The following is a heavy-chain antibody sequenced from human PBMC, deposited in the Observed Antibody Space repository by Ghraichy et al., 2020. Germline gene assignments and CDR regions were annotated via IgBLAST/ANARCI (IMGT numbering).Heavy chain of an antibody. CDR2: INPRSGST. Sequence: ASVKVSCKASGYTFINYYMYWVRQAPGQGLECMGIINPRSGSTTYAQKFQGRVTMTRDMSTSTVYMELTSLRSEDTAVYYCARFPSWGYGYDYWGQGTLVTVSS. J-gene: IGHJ4*02. V-gene: IGHV1-46*01. D-gene: IGHD5-18*01. CDR1: GYTFINYY. CDR3: ARFPSWGYGYDY.